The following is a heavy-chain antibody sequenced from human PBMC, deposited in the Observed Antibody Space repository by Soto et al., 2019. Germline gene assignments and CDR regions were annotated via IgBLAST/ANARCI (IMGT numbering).Heavy chain of an antibody. CDR3: ARDHRDFWSGYYMLHFDY. V-gene: IGHV3-30-3*01. CDR2: ISYDGSNK. D-gene: IGHD3-3*01. CDR1: GFTFSSYA. Sequence: QVQLVESGGGVVQPGRSLRLSCAASGFTFSSYAMHWVRQAPGKGLEWVAVISYDGSNKYYADSVKGRFTISRDNSKNTLYLQMNSLRAEDTAVYYCARDHRDFWSGYYMLHFDYWGQGTLVTVSS. J-gene: IGHJ4*02.